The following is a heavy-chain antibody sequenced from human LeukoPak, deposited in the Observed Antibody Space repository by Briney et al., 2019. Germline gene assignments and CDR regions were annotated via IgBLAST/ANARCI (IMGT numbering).Heavy chain of an antibody. CDR1: GGTFSSYA. CDR3: AREGEQWLSYYYYYYMDV. Sequence: ASVKVSCKASGGTFSSYAISWVRQAPGQGLEWMGGIIPIFGTANYAQKFQGRVTITADKSTSTAYMELSSLRSEDTAVYYCAREGEQWLSYYYYYYMDVWGKGTTVTISS. D-gene: IGHD6-19*01. J-gene: IGHJ6*03. CDR2: IIPIFGTA. V-gene: IGHV1-69*06.